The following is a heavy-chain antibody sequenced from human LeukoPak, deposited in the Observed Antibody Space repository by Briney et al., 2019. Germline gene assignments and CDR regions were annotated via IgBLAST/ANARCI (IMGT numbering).Heavy chain of an antibody. Sequence: PGGSLRLSCTSSTTFSKYWMHWVRQAPGKGLEWVSRINTDGTTTKYGDSLQGRFTISRDNAGKMLYLQMNSLRVEDTAVYYCTRVARERGFDYWGQGTLVTVSS. D-gene: IGHD3-10*01. J-gene: IGHJ4*02. CDR3: TRVARERGFDY. V-gene: IGHV3-74*01. CDR2: INTDGTTT. CDR1: TTFSKYW.